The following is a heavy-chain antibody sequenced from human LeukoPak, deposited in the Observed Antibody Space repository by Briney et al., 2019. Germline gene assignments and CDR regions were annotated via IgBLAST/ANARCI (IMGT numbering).Heavy chain of an antibody. CDR3: ARGGCAAAGCGMDV. CDR2: ISSSGSTI. J-gene: IGHJ6*02. Sequence: GSLRLSCAASGFTFSSYEMNWVRQAPGKGLEWVSYISSSGSTIYYADSVKGRFTISRDNAKNSLYLQMNSLRAEDTAIYYCARGGCAAAGCGMDVWGQGTTVTVSS. CDR1: GFTFSSYE. D-gene: IGHD6-13*01. V-gene: IGHV3-48*03.